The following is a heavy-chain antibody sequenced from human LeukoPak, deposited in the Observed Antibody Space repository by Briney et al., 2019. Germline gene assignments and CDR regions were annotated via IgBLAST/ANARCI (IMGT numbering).Heavy chain of an antibody. CDR3: AKVPITAVAGSDWFGP. Sequence: SETLSLTCTVSGGSISSYYWSWIRQPAGKGLEWIGRIYTSGSTNYNPSLKSRVTMSVDTSKSQFSLKLSSVTAADTAVYYCAKVPITAVAGSDWFGPWGQGTLVTVSS. CDR2: IYTSGST. D-gene: IGHD6-19*01. CDR1: GGSISSYY. V-gene: IGHV4-4*07. J-gene: IGHJ5*02.